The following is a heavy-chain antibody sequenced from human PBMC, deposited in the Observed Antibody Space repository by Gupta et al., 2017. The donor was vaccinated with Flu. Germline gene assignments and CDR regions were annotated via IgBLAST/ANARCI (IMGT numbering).Heavy chain of an antibody. V-gene: IGHV3-21*01. Sequence: GGSLRLSCAASGFTFSSYSMNWVRQAPGKGLEWVSFISSSSSYIYYADSLKGRFTISRDNAKNSLYLQMDSLRAEDSAVYYCARAWDVKNSNDYWGQGTLVTVSS. CDR2: ISSSSSYI. J-gene: IGHJ4*02. CDR1: GFTFSSYS. D-gene: IGHD1-26*01. CDR3: ARAWDVKNSNDY.